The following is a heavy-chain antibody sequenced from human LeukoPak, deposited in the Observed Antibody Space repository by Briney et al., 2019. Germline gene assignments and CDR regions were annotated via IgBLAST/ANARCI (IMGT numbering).Heavy chain of an antibody. J-gene: IGHJ5*02. CDR1: GFALSNSW. CDR3: ARAARADCTSPTCHSWLAP. D-gene: IGHD2/OR15-2a*01. Sequence: GGSLRLSCAASGFALSNSWIHWVRQAPGKGLVWVSRINSDGSTTTYADSVKGRFTISRDNAKNTLYLQMNSLRAEDTAVYYCARAARADCTSPTCHSWLAPWGQGTQVTVSS. V-gene: IGHV3-74*01. CDR2: INSDGSTT.